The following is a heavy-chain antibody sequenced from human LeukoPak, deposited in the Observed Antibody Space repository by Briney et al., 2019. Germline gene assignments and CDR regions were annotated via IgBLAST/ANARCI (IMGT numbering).Heavy chain of an antibody. D-gene: IGHD3-10*01. V-gene: IGHV4-34*01. CDR3: AKIILRGADDY. CDR1: GGSFSGYY. CDR2: INHSGST. Sequence: PSETLSLTCAVYGGSFSGYYWSWIRQPPGKGLEWIGEINHSGSTNYNASLKSRVTISVDTSKNQLSLKLSSVTAADTAVYYCAKIILRGADDYWGQGTLVTVSS. J-gene: IGHJ4*02.